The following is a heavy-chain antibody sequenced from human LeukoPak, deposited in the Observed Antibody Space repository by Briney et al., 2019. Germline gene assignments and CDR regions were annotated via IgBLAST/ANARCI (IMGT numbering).Heavy chain of an antibody. J-gene: IGHJ5*02. CDR3: ARATILGGDGSGSYETTFDP. CDR1: GGSISSSSYY. V-gene: IGHV4-39*07. CDR2: IYYSGST. D-gene: IGHD3-10*01. Sequence: KPSETLSLTCTVSGGSISSSSYYWGWIRQPPGKGLEWIGSIYYSGSTYYNPSLKSRVTISVDKSKNQFSLKLSSVTAADTAVYYCARATILGGDGSGSYETTFDPWGQGTLVTVSS.